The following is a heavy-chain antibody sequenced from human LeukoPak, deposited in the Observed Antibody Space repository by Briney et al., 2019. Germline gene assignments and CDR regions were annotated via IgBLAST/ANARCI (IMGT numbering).Heavy chain of an antibody. CDR3: ARWRGGTFLDYFDY. D-gene: IGHD1-26*01. J-gene: IGHJ4*02. Sequence: SETLSLTCTVSGGSVSSGNYYWSWVRQPAGKGLEWIGRIYTSGSTDYNPSLKSRVTISADTSKNQFSLKLSSVTAADTAVYYCARWRGGTFLDYFDYWGRGTLVTVSS. CDR1: GGSVSSGNYY. V-gene: IGHV4-61*02. CDR2: IYTSGST.